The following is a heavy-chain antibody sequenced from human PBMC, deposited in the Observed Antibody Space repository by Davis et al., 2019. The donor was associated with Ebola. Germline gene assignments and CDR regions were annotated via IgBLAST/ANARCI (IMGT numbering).Heavy chain of an antibody. CDR2: ISWNSVTI. V-gene: IGHV3-9*01. D-gene: IGHD1-26*01. J-gene: IGHJ4*02. CDR3: ARFSRGTLESY. Sequence: SLKISCAASGFTFDDYATYWVRQAPGKGLEWVSGISWNSVTIGYADSVKGRFTISRDNAKNSLYLQMNSLRPEDTAVYYCARFSRGTLESYWGQGTLVTVSS. CDR1: GFTFDDYA.